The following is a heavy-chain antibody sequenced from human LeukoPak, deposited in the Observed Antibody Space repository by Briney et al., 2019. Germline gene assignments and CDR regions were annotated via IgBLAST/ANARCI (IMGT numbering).Heavy chain of an antibody. CDR1: GFTFSSYS. J-gene: IGHJ4*02. Sequence: GCSLRLSCAVCGFTFSSYSMNWVRQAPGEGLEWVSSISSSSSYIYYADSVKGRFTISRDNAKNSLYLQMNSVRAEDTAVYYCGKDLDYWGQGTLVTVSS. CDR3: GKDLDY. CDR2: ISSSSSYI. V-gene: IGHV3-21*01.